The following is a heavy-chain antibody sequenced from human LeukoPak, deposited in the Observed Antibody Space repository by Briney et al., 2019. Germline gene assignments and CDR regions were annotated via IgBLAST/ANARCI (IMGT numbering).Heavy chain of an antibody. CDR3: ARGRVVVITPGDAFDI. D-gene: IGHD3-22*01. CDR1: GGSFSGYY. CDR2: INHSGST. Sequence: PSETLSLTCAVYGGSFSGYYWSWIRQPPGKGLEWIGEINHSGSTNYNPSLKSRVTISVDTSKNQFSLKLSSVTAADTAVYYCARGRVVVITPGDAFDIWGQGTMVTVSS. J-gene: IGHJ3*02. V-gene: IGHV4-34*01.